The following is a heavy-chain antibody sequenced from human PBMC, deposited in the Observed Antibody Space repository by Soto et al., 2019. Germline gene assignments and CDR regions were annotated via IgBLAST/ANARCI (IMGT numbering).Heavy chain of an antibody. CDR3: ARPRVSYYYGSGSYWSRDAGYMDV. Sequence: GESLKISCKGSGYSFTSYWIGWVRQMPGKGLEWMGIIYPGDSDTRNSPSFQGQVTIAADKSISTAYLQWGSLKASDTAMYYCARPRVSYYYGSGSYWSRDAGYMDVWGKGTTVTVSS. CDR2: IYPGDSDT. D-gene: IGHD3-10*01. CDR1: GYSFTSYW. V-gene: IGHV5-51*01. J-gene: IGHJ6*03.